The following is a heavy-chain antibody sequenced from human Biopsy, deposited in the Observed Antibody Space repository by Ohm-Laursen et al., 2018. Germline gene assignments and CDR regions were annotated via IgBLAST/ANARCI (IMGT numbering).Heavy chain of an antibody. Sequence: SVTLSLTCAGFAFSISNYFWTRLRQPPGQGLEGIGYFRFEDRTSYNSSLKSRVTISADTSKNQFSLRLSSVTAADTAVYYCALGGGSYVNFDYWGQGTLVTVSS. J-gene: IGHJ4*02. V-gene: IGHV4-59*01. CDR2: FRFEDRT. CDR3: ALGGGSYVNFDY. D-gene: IGHD1-26*01. CDR1: AFSISNYF.